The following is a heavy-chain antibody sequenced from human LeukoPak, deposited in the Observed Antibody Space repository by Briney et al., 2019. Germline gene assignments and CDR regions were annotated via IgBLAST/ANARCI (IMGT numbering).Heavy chain of an antibody. D-gene: IGHD3-3*01. CDR2: ISGSGGST. Sequence: GSLRLSCAASGFTFSSYAMSWVRQAPGKGLEWVSAISGSGGSTYYADSVKGRFTISRDNSKNTLYLQMNSLRAEDTAVYYCAKVGDFWSGYGRGYYMDVWGKGTTVTVSS. J-gene: IGHJ6*03. CDR3: AKVGDFWSGYGRGYYMDV. CDR1: GFTFSSYA. V-gene: IGHV3-23*01.